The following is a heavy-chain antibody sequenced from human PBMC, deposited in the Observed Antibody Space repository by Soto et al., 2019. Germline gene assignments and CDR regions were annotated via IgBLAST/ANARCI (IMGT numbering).Heavy chain of an antibody. CDR3: AGNDYGHSEFDF. V-gene: IGHV4-59*01. D-gene: IGHD4-17*01. Sequence: PSETLSLTCTVSGGSIRSYYWSWIRQSPGKGLEWIGFIYYSGSTNYNPFLMSRVTISVDTSKSQFSLRLSSVTAADTAVYYCAGNDYGHSEFDFWGPGTLVTLSS. CDR1: GGSIRSYY. J-gene: IGHJ4*02. CDR2: IYYSGST.